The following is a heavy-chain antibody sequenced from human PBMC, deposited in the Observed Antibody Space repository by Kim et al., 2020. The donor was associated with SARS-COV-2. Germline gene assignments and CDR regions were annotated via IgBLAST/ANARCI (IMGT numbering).Heavy chain of an antibody. V-gene: IGHV3-48*02. CDR2: ISSSSIT. D-gene: IGHD6-13*01. J-gene: IGHJ4*02. Sequence: GGSLRLSCAASGFTFSSYTMTWVRQAPGKGLEWVSYISSSSITKYADSVKGRFTVSRDNAKSPLYLQMDSLRDEDTGVYYCARGASSSSWFHYWGQGTLVTVSS. CDR3: ARGASSSSWFHY. CDR1: GFTFSSYT.